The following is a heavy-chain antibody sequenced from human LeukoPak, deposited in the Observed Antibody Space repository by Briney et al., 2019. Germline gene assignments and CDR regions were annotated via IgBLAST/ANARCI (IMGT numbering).Heavy chain of an antibody. CDR2: ISGSGGST. CDR3: AKDRPTIFGVVMNYYMDV. V-gene: IGHV3-23*01. D-gene: IGHD3-3*01. J-gene: IGHJ6*03. Sequence: PGGSLRLSCAASGFTFSSYSMNWVRQAPGKGLEWVSAISGSGGSTYYADSVKGRFTISRDNSKNTLYLQMNSLRAEDTAVYYCAKDRPTIFGVVMNYYMDVWGKGTTVTVSS. CDR1: GFTFSSYS.